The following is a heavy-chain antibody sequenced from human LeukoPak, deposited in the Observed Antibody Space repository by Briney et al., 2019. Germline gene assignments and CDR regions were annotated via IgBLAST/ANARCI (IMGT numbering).Heavy chain of an antibody. D-gene: IGHD3-22*01. CDR2: IKSKTDGGTT. CDR3: TTARGITLIAPPYFDY. CDR1: GFIFTNAW. V-gene: IGHV3-15*07. J-gene: IGHJ4*02. Sequence: PGGSLRLSCAASGFIFTNAWMNWVRQAPGKGLEWVGRIKSKTDGGTTDYAAPVKGRFTISRDDSKNTLYLQMNSLKIEDTAVYYCTTARGITLIAPPYFDYWGQGTLVTVSS.